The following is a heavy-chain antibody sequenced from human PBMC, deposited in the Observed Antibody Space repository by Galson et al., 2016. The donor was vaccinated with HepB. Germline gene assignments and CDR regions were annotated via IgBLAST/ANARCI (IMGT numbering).Heavy chain of an antibody. V-gene: IGHV4-61*10. CDR3: ARRRAMGSSRDYSEFYGLDA. Sequence: SETLSLTCTVSGGSISSGSYYWSWIRQPAGKGLQWIGHIHYSGRSYCIPSLNSRVTMSLDTPKEQFSLNMASVTAADAAVYYCARRRAMGSSRDYSEFYGLDAWGQGIRVTVSS. J-gene: IGHJ5*02. CDR2: IHYSGRS. D-gene: IGHD4-17*01. CDR1: GGSISSGSYY.